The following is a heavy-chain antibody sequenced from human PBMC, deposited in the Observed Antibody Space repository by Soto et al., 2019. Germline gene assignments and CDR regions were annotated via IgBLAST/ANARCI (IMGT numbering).Heavy chain of an antibody. CDR2: INAGNGNT. J-gene: IGHJ4*01. V-gene: IGHV1-3*01. CDR3: ARVVVTAMVTGKCDYCDY. CDR1: GYTFTSYA. Sequence: QVQLVQSGAEVKKPGASVKVSCKASGYTFTSYAMQWVRQAPGQRLEWMGWINAGNGNTNYSQKFQGRVTITRDTSASTAYMEVSSLRAEDTTGYYCARVVVTAMVTGKCDYCDYWGHGTLVTV. D-gene: IGHD5-18*01.